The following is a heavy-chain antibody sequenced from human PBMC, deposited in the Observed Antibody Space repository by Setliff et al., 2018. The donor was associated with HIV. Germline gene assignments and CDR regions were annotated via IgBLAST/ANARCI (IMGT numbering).Heavy chain of an antibody. J-gene: IGHJ6*03. CDR1: GYTFTSYG. CDR2: ISAYNGNT. V-gene: IGHV1-18*01. CDR3: ASRSYGSSDYYYYMDV. D-gene: IGHD5-18*01. Sequence: ASVKVSCKASGYTFTSYGISWVRQAPGQGLEWMGWISAYNGNTNYAQKLQGRVTMTTDTSTSTAYMELRSLRSYDTAVYYCASRSYGSSDYYYYMDVWGKGTTVTVSS.